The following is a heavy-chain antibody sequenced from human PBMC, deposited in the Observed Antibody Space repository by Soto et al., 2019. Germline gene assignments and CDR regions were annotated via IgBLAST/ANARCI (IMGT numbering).Heavy chain of an antibody. V-gene: IGHV3-23*01. CDR2: ISGSGGST. J-gene: IGHJ4*02. CDR3: AKDRLRYCSSTSCYYFDY. CDR1: GFTFSSYA. Sequence: GGSLRLSCAASGFTFSSYAMSWVRQAPGKGLEWVSAISGSGGSTYYADSVKGRFTISRDNSKNTLYPQMNSLRAEDTAVYYCAKDRLRYCSSTSCYYFDYWGQGTLVTVSS. D-gene: IGHD2-2*01.